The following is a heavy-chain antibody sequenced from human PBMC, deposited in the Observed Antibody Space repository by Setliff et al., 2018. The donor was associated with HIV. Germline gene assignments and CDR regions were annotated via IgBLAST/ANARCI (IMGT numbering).Heavy chain of an antibody. CDR3: ARGRSCESDWCWLYYNYYYGMDV. CDR1: GFTFSSDA. J-gene: IGHJ6*02. CDR2: ITSSSKSA. V-gene: IGHV3-21*06. Sequence: PGGSLRLSCAASGFTFSSDAMNWVRQAPGKGPEWVSSITSSSKSAYYADAVKGRFTISRDNAKNLLYLQMTNLTAADTAIYYCARGRSCESDWCWLYYNYYYGMDVWAQGTAVTVSS. D-gene: IGHD2-8*01.